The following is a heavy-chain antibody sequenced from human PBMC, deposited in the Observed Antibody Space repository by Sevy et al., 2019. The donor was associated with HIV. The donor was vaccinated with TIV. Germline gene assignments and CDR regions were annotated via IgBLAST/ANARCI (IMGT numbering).Heavy chain of an antibody. Sequence: GGSLRLSCVVSGLIFSNSAMTWVRQAPGKGLEWVSTVIGNGDSTYYAGSVKGRFTISRDNSKNTVFLQMNSLRAEDTAVYYWARRWDYSGPTYPLDQWGPGTLVAASS. V-gene: IGHV3-23*01. CDR2: VIGNGDST. CDR1: GLIFSNSA. J-gene: IGHJ4*02. CDR3: ARRWDYSGPTYPLDQ. D-gene: IGHD1-26*01.